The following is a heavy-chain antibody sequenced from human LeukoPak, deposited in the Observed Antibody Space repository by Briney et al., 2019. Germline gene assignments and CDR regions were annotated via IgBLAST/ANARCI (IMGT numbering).Heavy chain of an antibody. J-gene: IGHJ3*02. CDR2: ISSSSSTI. Sequence: GGSLRLSCAASGFTFSSYSMNWVRQAPGKGLEWVSYISSSSSTIYYADSVKGRFTISRDNAKNSLYLQMNSLGAEDTAVYYCARWSRELLDAFDIWGQGTMVTVSS. V-gene: IGHV3-48*01. CDR1: GFTFSSYS. CDR3: ARWSRELLDAFDI. D-gene: IGHD1-26*01.